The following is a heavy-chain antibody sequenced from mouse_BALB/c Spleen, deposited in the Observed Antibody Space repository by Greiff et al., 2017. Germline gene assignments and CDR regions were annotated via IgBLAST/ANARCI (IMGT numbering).Heavy chain of an antibody. CDR1: GFTFSSFG. CDR2: ISSGSSTI. V-gene: IGHV5-17*02. CDR3: ARDSNPLYYYAMDY. J-gene: IGHJ4*01. Sequence: EVQGVESGGGLVQPGGSRKLSCAASGFTFSSFGMHWVRQAPEKGLEWVAYISSGSSTIYYADTVKGRFTISRDNPKHTLFLQMTSLRSEDTAMYYCARDSNPLYYYAMDYWGQGTSVTVSS. D-gene: IGHD2-5*01.